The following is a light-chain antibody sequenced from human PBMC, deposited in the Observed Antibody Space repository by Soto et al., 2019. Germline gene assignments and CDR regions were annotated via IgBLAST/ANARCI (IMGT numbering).Light chain of an antibody. CDR1: SSNIGSNT. J-gene: IGLJ1*01. Sequence: QSVLTLPPSASGTPGQRVTISCSGSSSNIGSNTVNWYQQLPGTAPKLLIYSNNQRPSGVPDRFSGSKSGTSASLAISVLQSEDDSDYYCAACDDSVNCYVFGNGTKGTVL. V-gene: IGLV1-44*01. CDR2: SNN. CDR3: AACDDSVNCYV.